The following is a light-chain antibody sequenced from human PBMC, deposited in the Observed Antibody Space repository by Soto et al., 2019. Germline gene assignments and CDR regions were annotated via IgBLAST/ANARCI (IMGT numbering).Light chain of an antibody. J-gene: IGKJ2*01. CDR2: GAS. V-gene: IGKV3-20*01. CDR1: QSVSNNY. Sequence: EIVLTQSPGTLSLSPGERATLSCRASQSVSNNYLAWYQQKPGQAPRLVIYGASSRATGIPDRFSGSGSGTDFTLTNSRLDPEYFAVYYCQQYGSSPYTFVQGTKLEIK. CDR3: QQYGSSPYT.